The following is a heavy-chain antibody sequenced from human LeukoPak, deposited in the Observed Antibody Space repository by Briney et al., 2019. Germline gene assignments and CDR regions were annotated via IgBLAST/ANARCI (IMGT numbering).Heavy chain of an antibody. CDR1: GGSISSGSYC. Sequence: SETLSLTCTVSGGSISSGSYCWRWIRQPAGKGLEWIGYIYYSGSTNYNPSLKSRVTISVDTSKNQFSLKLSSVTAADTAVYYCARGGTTVVTPSPYWGQGTLVTVSS. CDR2: IYYSGST. D-gene: IGHD4-23*01. V-gene: IGHV4-61*10. J-gene: IGHJ4*02. CDR3: ARGGTTVVTPSPY.